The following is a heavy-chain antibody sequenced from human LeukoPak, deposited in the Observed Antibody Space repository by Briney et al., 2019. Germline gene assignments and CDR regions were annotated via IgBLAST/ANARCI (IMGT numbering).Heavy chain of an antibody. Sequence: PSETLSLTCAVYGGSFSGYYWSWIRQPPGKGLEWIGEINHSGSTNYNPSLKSRVTISVDTSKNQFSLKLSSVTAADTAVYYCARVGGGGKAYWGQGTLVTVSS. D-gene: IGHD2-15*01. J-gene: IGHJ4*02. CDR2: INHSGST. V-gene: IGHV4-34*01. CDR3: ARVGGGGKAY. CDR1: GGSFSGYY.